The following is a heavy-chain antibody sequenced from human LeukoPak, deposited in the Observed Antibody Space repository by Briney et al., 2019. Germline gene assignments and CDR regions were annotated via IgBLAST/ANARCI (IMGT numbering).Heavy chain of an antibody. V-gene: IGHV3-21*01. J-gene: IGHJ4*02. CDR1: GFTFTNYN. Sequence: SGGSLRLSCAASGFTFTNYNMNWVRQAPGKGLEWVSSITTLTSYIYYADSVKGRFTISRDDAQNSMYLQMNSLSVEDTAIYYCARDSTWASDYWGQGILVTVSS. D-gene: IGHD7-27*01. CDR2: ITTLTSYI. CDR3: ARDSTWASDY.